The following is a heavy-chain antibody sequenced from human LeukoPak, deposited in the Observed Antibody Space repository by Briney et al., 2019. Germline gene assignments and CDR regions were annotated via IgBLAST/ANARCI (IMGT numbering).Heavy chain of an antibody. CDR3: AKGDFKNFDWLQSFDY. CDR1: GFTVGSSY. D-gene: IGHD3-9*01. Sequence: GGSLRLSCAASGFTVGSSYMSWVRQAPGKGLEWVSVIYGGDTTYYADSVKGRFTISRDNSKNTLYLQMNSLRAEDTAVYYCAKGDFKNFDWLQSFDYWGQGTLVTVSS. J-gene: IGHJ4*02. CDR2: IYGGDTT. V-gene: IGHV3-66*02.